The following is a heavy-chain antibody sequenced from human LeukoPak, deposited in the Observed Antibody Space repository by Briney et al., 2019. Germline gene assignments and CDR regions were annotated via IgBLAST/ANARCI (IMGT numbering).Heavy chain of an antibody. CDR3: ARGNRDIVEE. J-gene: IGHJ4*02. D-gene: IGHD2-15*01. V-gene: IGHV4-59*01. CDR1: GGSISSYY. Sequence: PSETLSLTCTVSGGSISSYYWSWIRQPPGKGLEWIGYIYYSGSTNYNPSLKSRVTISVDTSKNQFSLKLYSVTAADTAVYYCARGNRDIVEEWGQGTLVTVSS. CDR2: IYYSGST.